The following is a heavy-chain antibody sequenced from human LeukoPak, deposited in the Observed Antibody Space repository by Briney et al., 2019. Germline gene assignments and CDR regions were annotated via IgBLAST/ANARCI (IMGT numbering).Heavy chain of an antibody. CDR1: GFTFSTSS. D-gene: IGHD6-13*01. J-gene: IGHJ5*02. CDR2: ISSGSSYI. V-gene: IGHV3-21*01. Sequence: GGSLRLSCAASGFTFSTSSMNWVRQAPGKGLEWVSSISSGSSYIYYADSVKGRFTISRDNAKNSLYLQMNSLRAEDTAVYYCARSIAAAGTRWFDPWGQGTLVTVSS. CDR3: ARSIAAAGTRWFDP.